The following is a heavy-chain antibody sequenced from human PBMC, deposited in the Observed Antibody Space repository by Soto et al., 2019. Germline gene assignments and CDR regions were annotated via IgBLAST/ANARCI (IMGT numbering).Heavy chain of an antibody. Sequence: GGSLRLSCAASGFTFSSFWMHWVRQTPGKGLVWVSRINSDGTTTNYADSVKGRFTISRDNAKITLYLQMDSLRAEDTAVYYCTRAWNGIGDYWGQGTLVTVSS. V-gene: IGHV3-74*01. CDR1: GFTFSSFW. D-gene: IGHD1-1*01. CDR3: TRAWNGIGDY. J-gene: IGHJ4*02. CDR2: INSDGTTT.